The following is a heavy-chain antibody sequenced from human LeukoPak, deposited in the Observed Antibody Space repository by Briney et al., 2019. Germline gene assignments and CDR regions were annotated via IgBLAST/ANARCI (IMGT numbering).Heavy chain of an antibody. V-gene: IGHV3-30*12. CDR1: GFTFSSYG. D-gene: IGHD4-17*01. J-gene: IGHJ4*02. CDR2: ISYDGSNK. Sequence: GGSLRLSCAASGFTFSSYGMHWVRQAPGKGLEWVAVISYDGSNKYYADSVKGRFTISRDNSKNTLYLQMNSLRAKDTAVYYCARDLHGDYYFDYWGQGTLVTVSS. CDR3: ARDLHGDYYFDY.